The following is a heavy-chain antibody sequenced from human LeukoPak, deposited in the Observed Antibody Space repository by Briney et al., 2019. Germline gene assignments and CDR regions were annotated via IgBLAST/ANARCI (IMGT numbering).Heavy chain of an antibody. CDR2: INHSGST. CDR3: ARGRGYYIRYFDY. CDR1: GGSFSGYY. V-gene: IGHV4-34*01. Sequence: SETLSLTCAVYGGSFSGYYWSWIRQPPGKGLEWIGEINHSGSTNYNPSLKSRVTISVDTSKNQFSPKLSSVTAADTAVYYCARGRGYYIRYFDYWGQGTLVTVSS. J-gene: IGHJ4*02. D-gene: IGHD3-10*01.